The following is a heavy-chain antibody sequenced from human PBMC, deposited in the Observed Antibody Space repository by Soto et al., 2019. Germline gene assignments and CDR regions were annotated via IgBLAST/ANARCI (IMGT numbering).Heavy chain of an antibody. CDR2: ISAYNGNT. CDR1: GYTFTSYG. V-gene: IGHV1-18*04. J-gene: IGHJ5*02. D-gene: IGHD6-13*01. Sequence: ASVKVSCKASGYTFTSYGISWVRQAPGQGLEWMGWISAYNGNTNYAQKLQGRVTMTTDTSTSTAYMELRSLRSDDTAVYYCARVIAAAPRGNWFDLWGERTLVTVSS. CDR3: ARVIAAAPRGNWFDL.